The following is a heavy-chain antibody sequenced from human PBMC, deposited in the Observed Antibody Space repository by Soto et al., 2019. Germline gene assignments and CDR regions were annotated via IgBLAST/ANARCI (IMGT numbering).Heavy chain of an antibody. V-gene: IGHV4-59*01. CDR2: IYYSGST. D-gene: IGHD3-10*01. CDR3: ARAKLLWFGEPGGRHDAFDI. J-gene: IGHJ3*02. Sequence: SETLSLTCTVSGGSISSYYWSWIRQPPGKGLEWIGYIYYSGSTNYNPSLKSRVTISVDTSKNQFSLKLSSVTAADTAVYYCARAKLLWFGEPGGRHDAFDIWGQGTMVTVSS. CDR1: GGSISSYY.